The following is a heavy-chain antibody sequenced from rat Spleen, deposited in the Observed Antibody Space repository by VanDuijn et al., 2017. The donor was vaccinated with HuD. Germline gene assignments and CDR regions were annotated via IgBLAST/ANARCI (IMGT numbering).Heavy chain of an antibody. V-gene: IGHV2-77*01. CDR3: AGAWFAY. CDR1: GLSLTSYG. Sequence: QVQMKETGPGLVQTTQTLSVTCTVSGLSLTSYGVHWVRQAPGKGLEWMGIIWGDGSTNYNSVLKSRLSISRDTSKSQVFLTMNSLQTDDTAVYYCAGAWFAYWGQGTLVTVSS. CDR2: IWGDGST. J-gene: IGHJ3*01.